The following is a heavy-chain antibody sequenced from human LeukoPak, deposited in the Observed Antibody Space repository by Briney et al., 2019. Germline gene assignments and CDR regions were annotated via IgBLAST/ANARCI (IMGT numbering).Heavy chain of an antibody. CDR1: GFTFSSYS. CDR3: ARKYEQT. J-gene: IGHJ4*02. CDR2: ISSGSDTI. V-gene: IGHV3-48*02. Sequence: GGSLRLSCAASGFTFSSYSMSWVRQAPGKGLEWVSYISSGSDTIYYADSVKGRFTISRDNAKNSLYLHMNSLRDEDTAVYYCARKYEQTWGQGTLVTVSS. D-gene: IGHD2-2*01.